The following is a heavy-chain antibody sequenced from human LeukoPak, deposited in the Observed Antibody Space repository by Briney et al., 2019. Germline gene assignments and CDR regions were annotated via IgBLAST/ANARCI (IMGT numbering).Heavy chain of an antibody. CDR3: AHLRRRVLDALDI. J-gene: IGHJ3*02. Sequence: PGGSLRLSCAASGFTFSRYSMNWVRQAPGKGLEWVSSISISSNYICYADSVKGRFTISRDNSRNTLYLQMNSLRAEDMAIYYCAHLRRRVLDALDIWGQGTMVTVSS. CDR2: ISISSNYI. V-gene: IGHV3-21*04. CDR1: GFTFSRYS.